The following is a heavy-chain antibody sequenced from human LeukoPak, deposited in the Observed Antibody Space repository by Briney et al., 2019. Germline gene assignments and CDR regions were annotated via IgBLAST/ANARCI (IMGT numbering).Heavy chain of an antibody. J-gene: IGHJ4*02. CDR2: ISAYNGNT. Sequence: ASVKVSCKASGYTFTNYGISWVRQAPGQGLEWMGWISAYNGNTNYAQKLQGRVTMTTDTSTSTAYMELRSLRSDDTAVYYCARGKTYGSGSYGFFDYWGQGTLVTVSS. CDR3: ARGKTYGSGSYGFFDY. V-gene: IGHV1-18*01. D-gene: IGHD3-10*01. CDR1: GYTFTNYG.